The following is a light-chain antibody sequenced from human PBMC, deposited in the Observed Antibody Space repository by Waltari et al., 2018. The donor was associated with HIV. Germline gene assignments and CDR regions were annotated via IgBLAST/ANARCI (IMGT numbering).Light chain of an antibody. CDR3: QSYDSSLTTWV. CDR2: GNS. V-gene: IGLV1-40*01. CDR1: SSNIRAGYD. Sequence: QSVLTQPPSVSGAPGQRVTISCTGSSSNIRAGYDVLWYQQLPGTAPKLLIYGNSNRPSGVPDRFSGSKSGTSASLAITGLQAADEADYYCQSYDSSLTTWVFGGGTKLTVL. J-gene: IGLJ3*02.